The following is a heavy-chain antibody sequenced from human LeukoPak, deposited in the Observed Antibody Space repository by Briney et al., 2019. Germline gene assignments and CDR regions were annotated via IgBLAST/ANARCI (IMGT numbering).Heavy chain of an antibody. V-gene: IGHV3-74*01. CDR2: INSDGSSI. CDR3: VRASRTPYYSDSGLWFYFDN. D-gene: IGHD3-10*01. Sequence: GGSLRLSCTTSGFTLSTYWMHWVRRAPGKGLVWTSRINSDGSSISYADSVKGRFTISRDNAENTLYLQMNSLRAEDTAVYYCVRASRTPYYSDSGLWFYFDNWGQGTLVTVSS. J-gene: IGHJ4*02. CDR1: GFTLSTYW.